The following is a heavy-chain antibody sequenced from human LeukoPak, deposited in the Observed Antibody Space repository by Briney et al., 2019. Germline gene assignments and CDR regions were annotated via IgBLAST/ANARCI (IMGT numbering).Heavy chain of an antibody. D-gene: IGHD3-16*02. J-gene: IGHJ4*02. V-gene: IGHV3-23*01. Sequence: AGGSLRLSCTASGFTVSSNYMSWVRQAPGKGLEWVSTISSSGGSTYYADSVKGRFTISRDNSKNTLYLQMNGLRAEDTAVYYCARGVDVWGSYRQYYFDYWGQGTLVTVSS. CDR3: ARGVDVWGSYRQYYFDY. CDR2: ISSSGGST. CDR1: GFTVSSNY.